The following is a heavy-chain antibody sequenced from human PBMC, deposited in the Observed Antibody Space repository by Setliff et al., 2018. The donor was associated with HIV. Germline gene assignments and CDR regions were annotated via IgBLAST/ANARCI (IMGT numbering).Heavy chain of an antibody. CDR3: ARHTLSLNPFDP. J-gene: IGHJ5*02. Sequence: SETLSLTCTVSGDSISSHYWNWIRQPPGKALEWIGYIYYSGNTNYNPSFKSRVTISVDRSKSQFSLKLRSVTAADTAVYYCARHTLSLNPFDPWGQGTLVTVSS. V-gene: IGHV4-59*08. CDR1: GDSISSHY. CDR2: IYYSGNT.